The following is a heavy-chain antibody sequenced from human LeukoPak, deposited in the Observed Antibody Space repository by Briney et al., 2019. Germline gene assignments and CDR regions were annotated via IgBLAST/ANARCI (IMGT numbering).Heavy chain of an antibody. CDR3: ARIKRAYCGGDCYSDWYFDL. D-gene: IGHD2-21*02. V-gene: IGHV4-31*03. CDR1: GGSISSGGYY. Sequence: PSQTLSLTCTVSGGSISSGGYYWSWIRQHPGKGLEWIGYIYYSGSTNYNPSLKSRVTISVDTSKNQFSLKLSSVTAADTAVYYCARIKRAYCGGDCYSDWYFDLWGRGTLVTVSS. CDR2: IYYSGST. J-gene: IGHJ2*01.